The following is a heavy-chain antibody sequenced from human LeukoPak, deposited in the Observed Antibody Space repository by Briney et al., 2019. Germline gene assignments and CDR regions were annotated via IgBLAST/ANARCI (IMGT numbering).Heavy chain of an antibody. V-gene: IGHV3-23*01. Sequence: GGSLRLSCAASGFTFSSYAMSWVRQAPGKGLDWVSAISGSGDSTYYADSVKGRFTSSRDNSKNTLYLQMNSLRAEDTAVYYCAKDVTNWNGNFDYWGQGTLVTVSS. J-gene: IGHJ4*02. CDR3: AKDVTNWNGNFDY. CDR2: ISGSGDST. D-gene: IGHD1-20*01. CDR1: GFTFSSYA.